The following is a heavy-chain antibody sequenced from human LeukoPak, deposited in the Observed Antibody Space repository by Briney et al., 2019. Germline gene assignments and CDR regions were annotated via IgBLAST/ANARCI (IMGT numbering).Heavy chain of an antibody. CDR3: ARDPVEMATIGY. CDR2: INHSGST. J-gene: IGHJ4*02. Sequence: PSETLSLTXAVYGGSFSGYYWSWIRQSPGKGLEWIGEINHSGSTNYNPSLKSRVTISVDTSKNQFSLKLSSVTAADTAVYYCARDPVEMATIGYWGQGTLVTVSS. CDR1: GGSFSGYY. V-gene: IGHV4-34*01. D-gene: IGHD5-24*01.